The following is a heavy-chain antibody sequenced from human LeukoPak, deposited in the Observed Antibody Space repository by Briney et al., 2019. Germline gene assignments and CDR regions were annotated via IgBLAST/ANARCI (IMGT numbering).Heavy chain of an antibody. J-gene: IGHJ4*02. CDR3: ANYGGTYWYYFDY. Sequence: PGGSLRLSCTTSGFTFSSYAMSWVRQAPAKGLEWVSTISGSGGNTYYADSVKGRFTNSRDNSKNTLYLQMNSLRADDTAAYYCANYGGTYWYYFDYWGQGTLVIVSS. D-gene: IGHD1-26*01. CDR1: GFTFSSYA. CDR2: ISGSGGNT. V-gene: IGHV3-23*01.